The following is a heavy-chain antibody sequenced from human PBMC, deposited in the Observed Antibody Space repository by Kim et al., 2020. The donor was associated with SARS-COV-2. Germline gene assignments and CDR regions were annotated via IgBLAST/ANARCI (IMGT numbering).Heavy chain of an antibody. CDR3: ARRFDI. J-gene: IGHJ3*02. CDR2: DSASV. Sequence: DSASVNNNQYLKSRVTISVDTSKNQFTLRLSSVTAADTAVYYCARRFDIWGQGTLVTVSS. V-gene: IGHV4-34*01.